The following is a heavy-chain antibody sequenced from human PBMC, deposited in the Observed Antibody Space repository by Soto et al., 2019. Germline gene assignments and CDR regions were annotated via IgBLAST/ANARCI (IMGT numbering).Heavy chain of an antibody. CDR2: INAGNGNT. J-gene: IGHJ4*02. V-gene: IGHV1-3*05. Sequence: QVQLVQSGAEEKKPGASVKVSCKASGYTFTSYAMHWVRQAPGQRLEWMGWINAGNGNTKYSQKFQGRVTITRDTSASTDYMERSSLRSEDTAVYYCARGSGYYYWDDYWGQGTLVTVSS. CDR1: GYTFTSYA. D-gene: IGHD3-22*01. CDR3: ARGSGYYYWDDY.